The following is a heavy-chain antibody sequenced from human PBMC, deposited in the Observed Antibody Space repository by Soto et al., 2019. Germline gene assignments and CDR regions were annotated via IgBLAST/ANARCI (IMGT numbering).Heavy chain of an antibody. D-gene: IGHD3-22*01. CDR2: IYPGDSDT. CDR3: ARYDTRGYFHFEY. J-gene: IGHJ4*01. V-gene: IGHV5-51*01. Sequence: GESLKISCKGSGYNFASYWIGWVRQMPGKGLEWMGIIYPGDSDTRYSPSFQGQVTFSADKSISTAYLQWSSLKASDTAMYYCARYDTRGYFHFEYWGQGTLVTVSS. CDR1: GYNFASYW.